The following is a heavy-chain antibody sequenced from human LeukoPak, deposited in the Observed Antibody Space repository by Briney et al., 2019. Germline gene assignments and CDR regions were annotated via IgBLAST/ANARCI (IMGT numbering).Heavy chain of an antibody. Sequence: SETLSLTCAVYGGSFSGYYWSWIRQPPGKGLEWIGEINHSGSTNYNPSLKSRVTISVDTSKNQFSLKLSSVTAADTAVYYCASHYDILTGYAYWGQGTLVTVSS. CDR1: GGSFSGYY. J-gene: IGHJ4*02. V-gene: IGHV4-34*01. CDR3: ASHYDILTGYAY. CDR2: INHSGST. D-gene: IGHD3-9*01.